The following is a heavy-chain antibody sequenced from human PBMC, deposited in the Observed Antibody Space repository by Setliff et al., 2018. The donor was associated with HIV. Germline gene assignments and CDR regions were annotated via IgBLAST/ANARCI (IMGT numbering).Heavy chain of an antibody. Sequence: SETLSLTCAVSDYSISSGYYWGWVRQPPGKGLQWVGSIHHSGTTYYNPSLKSRVSISVDKSKNQISLRLTSVTAADTAVFYCVRHADPYYADSSGFKWGPDHWGRGMVVTVSS. CDR3: VRHADPYYADSSGFKWGPDH. D-gene: IGHD3-22*01. CDR1: DYSISSGYY. V-gene: IGHV4-38-2*01. J-gene: IGHJ4*02. CDR2: IHHSGTT.